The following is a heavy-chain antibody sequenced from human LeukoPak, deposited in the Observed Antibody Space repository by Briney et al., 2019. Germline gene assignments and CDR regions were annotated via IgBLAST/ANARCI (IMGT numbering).Heavy chain of an antibody. V-gene: IGHV3-23*01. Sequence: GGSLRLSCAASGFAFSAYVMSWVRQAPGKGLEWVSALSGSGDITFYTDSVRGRFTISRAHSKNTLYLQISSLTCEAKALYYCAKGHCSGGARYRFDYWGPGGPGHRLL. CDR2: LSGSGDIT. CDR1: GFAFSAYV. J-gene: IGHJ4*02. CDR3: AKGHCSGGARYRFDY. D-gene: IGHD2-15*01.